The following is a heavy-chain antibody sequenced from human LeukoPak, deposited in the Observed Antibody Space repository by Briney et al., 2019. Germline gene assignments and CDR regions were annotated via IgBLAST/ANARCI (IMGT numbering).Heavy chain of an antibody. CDR2: ISSSSSYI. CDR3: ASGAGYNHYYFDY. Sequence: GGSLRLSCSASGFTFSSYSMNWVRQAPGKGLEWVSSISSSSSYIYYADSVKGRFTISRDNAKNSLYLQMNSLRAEDTAVYYCASGAGYNHYYFDYWGQGTLVTVSS. D-gene: IGHD5-24*01. CDR1: GFTFSSYS. V-gene: IGHV3-21*01. J-gene: IGHJ4*02.